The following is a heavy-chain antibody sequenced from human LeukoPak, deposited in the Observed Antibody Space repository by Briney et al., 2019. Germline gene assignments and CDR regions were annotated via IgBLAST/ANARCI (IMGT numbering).Heavy chain of an antibody. CDR2: VHYTGST. Sequence: SETLSLTCTVSGGSIRSSSYNWGWIRQPPGKGLEWIASVHYTGSTYYNPSLKSPVTISVDTSKNQFSLELTSVTAADTAVYYCARLSVSLNAFDMWGQGTMVTVSS. V-gene: IGHV4-39*07. CDR1: GGSIRSSSYN. J-gene: IGHJ3*02. CDR3: ARLSVSLNAFDM.